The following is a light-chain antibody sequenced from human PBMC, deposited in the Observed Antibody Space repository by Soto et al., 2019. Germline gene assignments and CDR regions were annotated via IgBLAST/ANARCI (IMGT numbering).Light chain of an antibody. CDR3: QDYNSWT. V-gene: IGKV1-5*03. CDR2: KAS. J-gene: IGKJ1*01. CDR1: QSISTW. Sequence: DIQMTQSPSTLSASVGYRVTITCRASQSISTWLSWYQQKPGKAPKVLIYKASNLQSGVSSRFSGSGSGTEFTLTISSLQPDDFATYYCQDYNSWTFGHGTKVDIK.